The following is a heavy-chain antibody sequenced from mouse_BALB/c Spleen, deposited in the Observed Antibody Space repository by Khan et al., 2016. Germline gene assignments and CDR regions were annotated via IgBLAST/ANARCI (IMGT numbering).Heavy chain of an antibody. CDR2: IYPGDGDT. J-gene: IGHJ4*01. CDR3: AKGGRAMDY. V-gene: IGHV1-87*01. CDR1: GYTFTSYW. Sequence: QVRLQQSGAELARPGASVKLSCKASGYTFTSYWMQWVKQRPGQGLEWIGAIYPGDGDTRYTQKFKGKATLTADKSSNTAYMQLSSLASEDSAVDYCAKGGRAMDYWGQGTSVTVSS.